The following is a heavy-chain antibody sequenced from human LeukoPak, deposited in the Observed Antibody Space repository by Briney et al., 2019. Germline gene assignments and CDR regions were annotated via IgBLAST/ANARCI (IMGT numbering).Heavy chain of an antibody. CDR2: INHSGST. CDR1: GGSFSGYY. Sequence: SETLSLTCAVYGGSFSGYYWSWIRQPPGKGLEWIGEINHSGSTNYNPSLKSRVTISVDTSKNQFSLKLSSVTAADTAVYYCARGPQITIFGVVIISYFDYGGQGTLVTVSS. J-gene: IGHJ4*02. V-gene: IGHV4-34*01. D-gene: IGHD3-3*01. CDR3: ARGPQITIFGVVIISYFDY.